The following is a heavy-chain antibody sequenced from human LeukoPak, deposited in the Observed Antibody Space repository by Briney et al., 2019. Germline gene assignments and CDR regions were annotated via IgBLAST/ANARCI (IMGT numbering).Heavy chain of an antibody. D-gene: IGHD6-13*01. CDR2: IGSSSNYI. J-gene: IGHJ4*02. CDR3: ARDSIAAAGDFDY. CDR1: GFTFSTYT. V-gene: IGHV3-21*01. Sequence: PGGSLRLSCAPSGFTFSTYTMNWVRQAPGTGLEWGSSIGSSSNYIYHADSAKGRFTISRDNAKNTLYLQMNSLRAEDTAVYCCARDSIAAAGDFDYWGQGTLVTVSS.